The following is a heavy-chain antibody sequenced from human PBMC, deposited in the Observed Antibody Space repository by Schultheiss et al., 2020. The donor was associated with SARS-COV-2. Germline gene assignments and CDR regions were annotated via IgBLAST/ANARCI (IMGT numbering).Heavy chain of an antibody. Sequence: SETLSLTCIVSGDSISSYYWSWIRQPPGKGREWIGYIYYSGSTNYNPSLKSRVTISVDTSKNQFSLKLSSVTAADTAVYYCARDTGGAYSWGQGTLVTVSS. D-gene: IGHD2-8*02. V-gene: IGHV4-59*12. J-gene: IGHJ4*02. CDR3: ARDTGGAYS. CDR2: IYYSGST. CDR1: GDSISSYY.